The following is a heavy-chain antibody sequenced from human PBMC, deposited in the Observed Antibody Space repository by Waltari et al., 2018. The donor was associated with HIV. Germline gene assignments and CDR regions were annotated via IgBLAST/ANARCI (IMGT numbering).Heavy chain of an antibody. CDR2: ISSSSSYI. J-gene: IGHJ6*02. V-gene: IGHV3-21*01. CDR3: ARTYHYYYYYGMDV. Sequence: EVQLVESGGGLVKPGGSLRLSCAASGFTRSSYSMHWVRQAPGKGLEWVSSISSSSSYIYYADSVKGRFTISRDNAKNSLYLQMNSLRAEDTAVYYCARTYHYYYYYGMDVWGQGTTVTVSS. CDR1: GFTRSSYS. D-gene: IGHD2-15*01.